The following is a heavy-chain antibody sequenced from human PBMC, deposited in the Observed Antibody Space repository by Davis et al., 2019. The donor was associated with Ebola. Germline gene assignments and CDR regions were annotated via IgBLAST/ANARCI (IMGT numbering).Heavy chain of an antibody. J-gene: IGHJ4*02. CDR2: IFPGDSDT. D-gene: IGHD5-24*01. CDR1: GNSFTSHW. CDR3: ARGTDGYNSGGYFDP. V-gene: IGHV5-51*01. Sequence: GESLKISCKDSGNSFTSHWIVWVRQMPGKGLECMGIIFPGDSDTRYSPSFQGQVTISADKSISTAYLQWSSLKASDTAMYYCARGTDGYNSGGYFDPWGQGTLVTVSS.